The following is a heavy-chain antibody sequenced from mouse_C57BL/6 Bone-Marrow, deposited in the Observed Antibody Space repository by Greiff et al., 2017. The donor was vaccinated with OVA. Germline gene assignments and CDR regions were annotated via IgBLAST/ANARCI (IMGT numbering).Heavy chain of an antibody. V-gene: IGHV3-6*01. D-gene: IGHD1-1*01. CDR1: GYSITSGYY. CDR3: AREGITTVVATEVGYFDY. Sequence: EVQLQESGPGLVKPSQSLSLTCSVTGYSITSGYYWNWIRQFPGNKLEWMGYIRYDGSTNYNPSLKNRISFTRDTSKNQFFLKLNSVTTEDTATYYCAREGITTVVATEVGYFDYWGQGTTLTVSS. J-gene: IGHJ2*01. CDR2: IRYDGST.